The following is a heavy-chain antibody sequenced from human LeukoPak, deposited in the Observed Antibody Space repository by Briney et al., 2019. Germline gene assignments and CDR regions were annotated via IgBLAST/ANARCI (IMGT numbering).Heavy chain of an antibody. J-gene: IGHJ5*02. CDR2: TKQDGSEK. CDR3: ARELRNNWFDP. CDR1: GFTFSSYW. Sequence: GGSLRLSWAASGFTFSSYWMSWVRQAPGKGLEWVANTKQDGSEKYYVGSVKGRLTISRDNAKNSLYLQMNSLRAEDTAVYYCARELRNNWFDPWGQGTLVTVSS. V-gene: IGHV3-7*03.